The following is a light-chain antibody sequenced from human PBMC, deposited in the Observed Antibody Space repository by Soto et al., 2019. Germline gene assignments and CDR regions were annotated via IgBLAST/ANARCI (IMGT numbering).Light chain of an antibody. Sequence: DVVMTQSPLSLPVTLGQSASISCSSSQSVVYSRDGIAYLSWFQQRPGQSPRRLIYKASKRDSGVPDRFGGSGSGTDFTLTISRVEAEDVGVYYCMQGTHWPPTCGRGTKVEFK. J-gene: IGKJ1*01. V-gene: IGKV2-30*01. CDR3: MQGTHWPPT. CDR2: KAS. CDR1: QSVVYSRDGIAY.